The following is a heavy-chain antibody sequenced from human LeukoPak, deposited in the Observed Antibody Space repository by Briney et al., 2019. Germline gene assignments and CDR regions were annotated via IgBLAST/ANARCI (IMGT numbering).Heavy chain of an antibody. D-gene: IGHD6-19*01. CDR1: GFTFSSYS. Sequence: PGGSLRLSCAASGFTFSSYSMNWVRQAPGKGLEWVSSISSSSSYIYYADSVKGRFTISRDNAKNSLYLQMNSLGAEDTAVYYCARVYSSGWYVDYWGQGTLVTVSS. V-gene: IGHV3-21*01. CDR3: ARVYSSGWYVDY. J-gene: IGHJ4*02. CDR2: ISSSSSYI.